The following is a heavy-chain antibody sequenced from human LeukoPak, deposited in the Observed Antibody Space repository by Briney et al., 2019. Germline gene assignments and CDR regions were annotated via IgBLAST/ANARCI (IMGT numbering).Heavy chain of an antibody. D-gene: IGHD6-19*01. CDR3: ARGGSGWYHYCYYYMVV. CDR1: GGSISIYY. V-gene: IGHV4-59*01. J-gene: IGHJ6*03. CDR2: VYYSGGS. Sequence: PSETLSPTCTVSGGSISIYYWSCIRQPPGTGLVWIGYVYYSGGSNYNPSLESLDTISVDTSKNHYSLMLSSSTAADTSVCYCARGGSGWYHYCYYYMVVWGKGKTVTV.